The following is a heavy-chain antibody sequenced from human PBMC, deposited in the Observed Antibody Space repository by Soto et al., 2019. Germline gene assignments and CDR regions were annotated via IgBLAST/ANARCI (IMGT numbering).Heavy chain of an antibody. CDR3: ARERGVGLAHGNNWFDP. D-gene: IGHD6-19*01. J-gene: IGHJ5*02. V-gene: IGHV1-69*12. Sequence: QVQLIQSGAEVKKPGSSVKVSCKASGGTFGTYVISWVRQAPGQGLEWMGGIIPVFGTSNYAQKFQGRVTITADEPTRTAYMELSSLRSEDTAVYYCARERGVGLAHGNNWFDPWGQGTLVTVSS. CDR1: GGTFGTYV. CDR2: IIPVFGTS.